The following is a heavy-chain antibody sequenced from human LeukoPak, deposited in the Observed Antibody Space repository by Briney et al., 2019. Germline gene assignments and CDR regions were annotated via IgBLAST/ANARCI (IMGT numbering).Heavy chain of an antibody. CDR2: IFSDGIRK. D-gene: IGHD1-26*01. CDR3: ARASGPIKKGRFDQ. CDR1: GFTFSTYG. Sequence: GGSQILSCATSGFTFSTYGVVWVLQAPGKGVEWVAFIFSDGIRKYYADSVKGRFTISRDISKSTLYLEMNSLSAEDTAVYYCARASGPIKKGRFDQWGQGTLVTVSS. J-gene: IGHJ4*02. V-gene: IGHV3-30*12.